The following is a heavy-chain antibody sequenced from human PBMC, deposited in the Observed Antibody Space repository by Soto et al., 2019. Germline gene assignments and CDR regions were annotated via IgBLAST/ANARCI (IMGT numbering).Heavy chain of an antibody. J-gene: IGHJ6*02. CDR2: INAGNGNT. Sequence: GASVKVSCKASGYTFTSYAMHWVRQAPGQRLEWMGWINAGNGNTKYSQKFQGRVTITRDTSASTAYMELSSLRSEDTAVYYCARFGVSYYYYGMDVWGQGTTVTVSS. CDR1: GYTFTSYA. D-gene: IGHD3-10*01. CDR3: ARFGVSYYYYGMDV. V-gene: IGHV1-3*01.